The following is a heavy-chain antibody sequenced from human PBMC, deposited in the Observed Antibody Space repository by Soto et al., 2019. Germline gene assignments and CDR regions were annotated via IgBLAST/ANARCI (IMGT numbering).Heavy chain of an antibody. D-gene: IGHD3-10*01. CDR3: ARGITMVRGTTYYYYGMDV. CDR2: TRNKANSYTT. CDR1: GFTFSDHY. V-gene: IGHV3-72*01. J-gene: IGHJ6*02. Sequence: PGGSLRLSCAASGFTFSDHYMDWVRQAPGKGLEWVGRTRNKANSYTTEYAASVKGRFTISRDDSKNSLYLQMNSLKTEDTAVYYCARGITMVRGTTYYYYGMDVWGQGTTVTVSS.